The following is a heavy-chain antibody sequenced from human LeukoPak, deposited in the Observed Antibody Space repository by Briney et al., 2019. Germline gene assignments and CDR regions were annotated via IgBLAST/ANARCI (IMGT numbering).Heavy chain of an antibody. CDR3: AGGFRITIFGVDPSCYGMDV. J-gene: IGHJ6*02. Sequence: GGSLRLSCAASGFTVSSNYMSWVRQAPGKGLEWVSVIYSGGSTYYADSVKGRFTISRDNSKNTLYLQMNSLRAEDTAVYYCAGGFRITIFGVDPSCYGMDVWGQGTTVTVSS. D-gene: IGHD3-3*01. CDR1: GFTVSSNY. V-gene: IGHV3-66*01. CDR2: IYSGGST.